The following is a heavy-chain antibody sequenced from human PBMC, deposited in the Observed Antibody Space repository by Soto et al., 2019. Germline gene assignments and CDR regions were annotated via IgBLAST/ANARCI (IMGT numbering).Heavy chain of an antibody. D-gene: IGHD2-2*01. CDR3: ARGADRAMLDLNWFDP. V-gene: IGHV1-3*01. J-gene: IGHJ5*02. CDR2: INAGNDNT. CDR1: GYTLISHV. Sequence: ASVKVSCKASGYTLISHVMHWVRQAPGQRLEWMGWINAGNDNTKYSQKFQGRVTITRDTSANTVYMELSSLRSEDTAVYYCARGADRAMLDLNWFDPWGQRTLVTVSS.